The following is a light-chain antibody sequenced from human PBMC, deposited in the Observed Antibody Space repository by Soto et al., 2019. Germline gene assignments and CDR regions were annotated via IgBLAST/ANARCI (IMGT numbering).Light chain of an antibody. CDR3: QQSYSTPWT. CDR1: QSISSY. V-gene: IGKV1-39*01. CDR2: AAS. J-gene: IGKJ1*01. Sequence: DIQRTQSPSSLSASVGDRVTITCRASQSISSYLNWYQQKPGKAPKLLIYAASSLQSGVPSRFSGSGSGTDFTLTISSLQPEDFATYYCQQSYSTPWTFGQGTKVDTK.